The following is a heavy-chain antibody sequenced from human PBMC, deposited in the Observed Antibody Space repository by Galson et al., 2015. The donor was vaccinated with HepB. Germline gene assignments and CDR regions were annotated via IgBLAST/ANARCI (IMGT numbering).Heavy chain of an antibody. CDR3: ARLEAAAGTNWFDP. D-gene: IGHD6-13*01. V-gene: IGHV5-51*03. Sequence: QSGAEVKKPGESLKISCKGSGYSFTTYWIGWVRQMPGKGLEWMGIIYPGDSDTRYSPSFQGQVTISVDKSISAVYLQWSSLKASDTAMYYCARLEAAAGTNWFDPWGQGTLVTVSS. J-gene: IGHJ5*02. CDR1: GYSFTTYW. CDR2: IYPGDSDT.